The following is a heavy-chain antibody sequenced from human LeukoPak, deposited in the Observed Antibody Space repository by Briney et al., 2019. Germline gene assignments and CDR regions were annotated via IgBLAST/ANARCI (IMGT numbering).Heavy chain of an antibody. J-gene: IGHJ4*02. Sequence: GGSLRLSCAAPGFTFSSYAMSWVRQAPGKGLEWVSAISGSGSSTYYADSVKGRFTISRDNSKNTLFLQLNSLRAEDTAVYYCAKSIASAGDYWGQGTLVTVSS. CDR1: GFTFSSYA. CDR2: ISGSGSST. V-gene: IGHV3-23*01. CDR3: AKSIASAGDY. D-gene: IGHD6-13*01.